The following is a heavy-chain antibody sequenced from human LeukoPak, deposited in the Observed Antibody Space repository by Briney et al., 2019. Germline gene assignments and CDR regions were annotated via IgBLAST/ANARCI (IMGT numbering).Heavy chain of an antibody. Sequence: GGSLRLSCAASGFTFSSYWMRWVRQVPGKGLVWVSRVSGDGNYTTYADSVKGRFTISRDNAKNTLYLQMNSLRAEDTAVYHCAREGNPDYYYYYMDVWGKGTTVTVSS. CDR2: VSGDGNYT. J-gene: IGHJ6*03. D-gene: IGHD4-23*01. CDR1: GFTFSSYW. CDR3: AREGNPDYYYYYMDV. V-gene: IGHV3-74*03.